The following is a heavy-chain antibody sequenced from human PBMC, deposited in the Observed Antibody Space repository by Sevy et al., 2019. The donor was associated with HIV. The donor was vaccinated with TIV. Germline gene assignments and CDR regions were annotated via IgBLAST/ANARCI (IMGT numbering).Heavy chain of an antibody. CDR1: GYTFTSYY. J-gene: IGHJ6*02. Sequence: ASVKVSCKASGYTFTSYYMHWVRQAPGQGLEWMGIINPSGGSTSYAQKFQGRVTMTGDTSTSTVYMELSSLRSEDTAVYYCAREASYAYAPGYYYGMDVWGQGTTVTVSS. CDR2: INPSGGST. D-gene: IGHD2-2*01. V-gene: IGHV1-46*01. CDR3: AREASYAYAPGYYYGMDV.